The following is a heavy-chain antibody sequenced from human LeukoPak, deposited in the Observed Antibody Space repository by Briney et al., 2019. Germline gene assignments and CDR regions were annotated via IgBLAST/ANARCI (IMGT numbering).Heavy chain of an antibody. J-gene: IGHJ4*01. D-gene: IGHD2-2*01. CDR2: INPSGGST. Sequence: ASVKVSCKASGYTFTSYYMHWVRQAPGQGLEWMGIINPSGGSTSYAQKFQGRVTMTRDTSTSTAYMELSSLRSEDTAVYYCAAWNDYCSSTSCYSKDYWGQGTLVTVSS. CDR1: GYTFTSYY. CDR3: AAWNDYCSSTSCYSKDY. V-gene: IGHV1-46*01.